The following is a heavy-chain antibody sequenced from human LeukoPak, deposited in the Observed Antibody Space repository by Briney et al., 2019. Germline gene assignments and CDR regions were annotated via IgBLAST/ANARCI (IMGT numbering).Heavy chain of an antibody. J-gene: IGHJ4*02. Sequence: GGSLRLSCAASGFIFNNYGMTWVRQAPGKGLEWVSYISSSSSTIYYADSVKGRFTISRDNAKNSLYLQMNSLRAEDTAVYYCATLLLWFGELSSDFDYWGQGTLVTVSS. CDR1: GFIFNNYG. D-gene: IGHD3-10*01. CDR2: ISSSSSTI. V-gene: IGHV3-48*01. CDR3: ATLLLWFGELSSDFDY.